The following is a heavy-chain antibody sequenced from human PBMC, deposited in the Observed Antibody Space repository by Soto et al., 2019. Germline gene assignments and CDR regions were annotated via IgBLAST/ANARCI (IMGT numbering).Heavy chain of an antibody. Sequence: SETLSLTCTVSGGSISSGDYYWSWIRQPPGKGLEWIGYIYYSGSTYYNPSLKSRVNISVDTSKNQFSLKLSSVTAADTAVYYCARDFVGAPGFDYWGQGTLVTVSS. V-gene: IGHV4-30-4*01. J-gene: IGHJ4*02. CDR3: ARDFVGAPGFDY. CDR2: IYYSGST. D-gene: IGHD1-26*01. CDR1: GGSISSGDYY.